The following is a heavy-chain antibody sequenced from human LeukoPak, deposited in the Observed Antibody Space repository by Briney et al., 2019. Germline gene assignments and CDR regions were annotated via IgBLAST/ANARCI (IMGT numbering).Heavy chain of an antibody. CDR1: AFTFSSYA. D-gene: IGHD3-22*01. Sequence: GGSLRLSCAASAFTFSSYAMHWVRQAPGKGLEWVAIISYDGSNKYYADSVKGRFTISRDNSKNTLYLQMNSLRAEDTAVYYCASWGDSSGYYWTYFDYWGQGTLVTVSS. V-gene: IGHV3-30*04. CDR2: ISYDGSNK. CDR3: ASWGDSSGYYWTYFDY. J-gene: IGHJ4*02.